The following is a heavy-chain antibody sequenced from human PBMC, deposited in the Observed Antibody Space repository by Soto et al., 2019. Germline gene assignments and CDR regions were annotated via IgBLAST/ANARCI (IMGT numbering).Heavy chain of an antibody. CDR3: ARWGEIAVYGMDV. CDR2: INPNSGGT. CDR1: GYTFTGYY. Sequence: ASVKVSCKASGYTFTGYYMHWVRQAPGQGLEWMGWINPNSGGTNYAQKFQGWVTMTRDTSISTAYMELSRLRSDYTAVYYCARWGEIAVYGMDVWGQGTTVTVSS. D-gene: IGHD6-19*01. V-gene: IGHV1-2*04. J-gene: IGHJ6*02.